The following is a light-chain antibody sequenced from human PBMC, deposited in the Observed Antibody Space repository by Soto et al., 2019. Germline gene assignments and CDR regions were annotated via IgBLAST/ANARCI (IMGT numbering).Light chain of an antibody. CDR3: ASFTSSSIFDI. CDR2: EGD. V-gene: IGLV2-14*01. CDR1: SSDIGVYNY. Sequence: QSALTQPASVSESPGQSITISCTGTSSDIGVYNYVSWYQQNPGKAPKLMIYEGDKRPSGVSNRFSGSKSGNTASLTISGLQAEDEADYYCASFTSSSIFDIFGGGTKLTVL. J-gene: IGLJ2*01.